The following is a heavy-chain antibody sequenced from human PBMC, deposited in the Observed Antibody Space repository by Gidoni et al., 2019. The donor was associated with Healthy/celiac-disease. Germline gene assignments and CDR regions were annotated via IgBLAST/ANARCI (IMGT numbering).Heavy chain of an antibody. J-gene: IGHJ4*02. CDR2: IGGSCGST. CDR3: AKDAEQWLTHYFDY. Sequence: EVQLLEYGGGLVQPAGSLRLSCDASGFTFASYAMSRVRQAAGQGLEWVSAIGGSCGSTYYADSVKGRFTSSRDNSKNTLYLQMNSLRAEDTAVYYCAKDAEQWLTHYFDYWCQGSLVTVSS. D-gene: IGHD6-19*01. CDR1: GFTFASYA. V-gene: IGHV3-23*01.